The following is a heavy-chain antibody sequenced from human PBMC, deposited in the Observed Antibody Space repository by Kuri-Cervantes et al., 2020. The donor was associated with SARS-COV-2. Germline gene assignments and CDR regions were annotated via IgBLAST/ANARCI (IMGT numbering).Heavy chain of an antibody. CDR1: GFSLNTRGMS. Sequence: SGPTLVKPTPTLTLTCSISGFSLNTRGMSVSWFRRPPGKALEWLARIEWNDDKYYSTSLKTKLSVSKDTSENQVALTLTNMDPLDSATYYCARMPGLAGSYSYDYWGQGTLVTVSS. D-gene: IGHD1-26*01. CDR3: ARMPGLAGSYSYDY. CDR2: IEWNDDK. V-gene: IGHV2-70*12. J-gene: IGHJ4*02.